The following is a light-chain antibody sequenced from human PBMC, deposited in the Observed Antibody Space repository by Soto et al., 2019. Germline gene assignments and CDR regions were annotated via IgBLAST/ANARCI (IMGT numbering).Light chain of an antibody. CDR3: LQFASPLYT. J-gene: IGKJ2*01. Sequence: VLTQSPGTLSLSPGERATLSCRASQSLSSSFLAWYQKKPGLAPRLLLYGASNRATGTPDRFSGSGSGTNFPPRNRSLGPESFAFFLLLQFASPLYTFGRGTKRGIK. V-gene: IGKV3-20*01. CDR2: GAS. CDR1: QSLSSSF.